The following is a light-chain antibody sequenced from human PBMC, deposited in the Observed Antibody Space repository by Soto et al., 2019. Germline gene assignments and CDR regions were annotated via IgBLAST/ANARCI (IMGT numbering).Light chain of an antibody. CDR2: DVS. CDR1: SSDVGEYNY. V-gene: IGLV2-11*01. Sequence: QSVLTQPRSVSGSRGQSVTISCTGSSSDVGEYNYVSWYQHHPGNAPKLMIYDVSKRPSGVPDRFSGSKSGNTASLTISGLQAEDEANYYCFSYAGSRVFGGGTKLTVL. CDR3: FSYAGSRV. J-gene: IGLJ3*02.